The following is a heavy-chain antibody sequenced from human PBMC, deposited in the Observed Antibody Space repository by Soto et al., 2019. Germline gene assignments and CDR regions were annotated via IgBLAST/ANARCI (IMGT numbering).Heavy chain of an antibody. CDR2: INHSGST. CDR3: ARGRGYCSGGRCPRNWFEP. CDR1: GGSFSGYY. Sequence: SETLSLTCAVYGGSFSGYYWSWIRQPPGKGLEWIGEINHSGSTNYNPSLKSRVTISVDTSKNQFSLKLSSVTAADTAVYYCARGRGYCSGGRCPRNWFEPWGQGTLVTVPS. V-gene: IGHV4-34*01. J-gene: IGHJ5*02. D-gene: IGHD2-15*01.